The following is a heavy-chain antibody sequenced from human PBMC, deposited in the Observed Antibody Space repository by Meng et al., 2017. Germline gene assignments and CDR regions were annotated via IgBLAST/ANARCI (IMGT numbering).Heavy chain of an antibody. CDR3: ARARARHPDYYDSSGYYYLSYFDY. CDR1: GFTFSSYA. J-gene: IGHJ4*02. D-gene: IGHD3-22*01. V-gene: IGHV3-30*04. CDR2: ISYDGSNK. Sequence: GGSLRLSCAASGFTFSSYAMHWVRQAPGKGLEWVAVISYDGSNKYYADSVKGRFTISRDNSKNTLYLQMNSLRAEDTAVYYCARARARHPDYYDSSGYYYLSYFDYWGQGTLVTVSS.